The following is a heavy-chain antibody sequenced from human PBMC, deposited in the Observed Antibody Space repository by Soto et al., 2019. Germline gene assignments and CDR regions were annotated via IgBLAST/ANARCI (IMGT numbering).Heavy chain of an antibody. V-gene: IGHV4-59*01. Sequence: PSETLSLDCTVSMGSISGYFWSWMRQPPGKEPEWIGYISYRGNTNYNPSLQSRVSISLVTSKNQISLKLDAVTASDTAVYYCARMERSKEGLSVYYFDFWGQGTLVTVSS. D-gene: IGHD1-26*01. CDR3: ARMERSKEGLSVYYFDF. CDR2: ISYRGNT. J-gene: IGHJ4*02. CDR1: MGSISGYF.